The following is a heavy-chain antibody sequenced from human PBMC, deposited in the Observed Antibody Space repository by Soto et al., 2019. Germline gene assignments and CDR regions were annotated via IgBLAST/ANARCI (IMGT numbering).Heavy chain of an antibody. J-gene: IGHJ6*02. V-gene: IGHV4-61*01. CDR2: IYYSGST. CDR3: ARGQEGMDV. CDR1: GGSVSSGSYY. Sequence: QVQLQESGPGLVKPSETLSLTCTVSGGSVSSGSYYWSWIRQPPGKGLEWIGYIYYSGSTNYNPSLKSRVTISVDTSKNQFSLKLSSVTAADTAVYYCARGQEGMDVWGQGTKVTVSS.